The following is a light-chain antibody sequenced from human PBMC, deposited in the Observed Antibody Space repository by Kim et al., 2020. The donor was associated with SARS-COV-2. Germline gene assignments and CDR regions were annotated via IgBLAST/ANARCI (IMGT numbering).Light chain of an antibody. CDR1: QSISSW. CDR3: QQYSSYFT. Sequence: DIQMTQSPSTLSASVGDRVTVTCRASQSISSWLAWYQQKPGKSPKLLIYKASSLESGVPSRLSVSGSGTEFTLTINSLQPDDFATYYCQQYSSYFTFGGGTKVDIK. CDR2: KAS. J-gene: IGKJ4*01. V-gene: IGKV1-5*03.